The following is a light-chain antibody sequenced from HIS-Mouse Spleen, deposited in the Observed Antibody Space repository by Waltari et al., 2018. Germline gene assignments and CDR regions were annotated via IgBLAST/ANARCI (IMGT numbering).Light chain of an antibody. J-gene: IGLJ1*01. CDR3: CSYAGSRYV. V-gene: IGLV2-11*01. CDR1: SSDVGCYNY. CDR2: DVS. Sequence: QSALTQPRSVYGSPGPSVTISCPGTSSDVGCYNYASWYQQHPGKAPKLMIYDVSKRPSGVPDRFSGSKSGNTASLTISGLQAEDEADYYCCSYAGSRYVFGTGTKVTVL.